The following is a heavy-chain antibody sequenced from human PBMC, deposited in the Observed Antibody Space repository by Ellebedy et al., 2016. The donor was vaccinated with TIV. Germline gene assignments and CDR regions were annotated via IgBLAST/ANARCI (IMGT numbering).Heavy chain of an antibody. D-gene: IGHD6-19*01. CDR3: ARYGVGSGLDY. J-gene: IGHJ4*02. Sequence: PGGSLRLSCAASGFTFSAYAMHWVRQAPGKGLDWLAILSYDGGSKFYADSVTGRFTVSRDNSKTTLFVEMTSLRVEDTGVYYCARYGVGSGLDYWGQGTLVTVSS. V-gene: IGHV3-30-3*01. CDR2: LSYDGGSK. CDR1: GFTFSAYA.